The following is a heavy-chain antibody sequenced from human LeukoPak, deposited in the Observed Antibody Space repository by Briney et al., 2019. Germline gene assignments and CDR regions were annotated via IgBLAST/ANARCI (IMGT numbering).Heavy chain of an antibody. V-gene: IGHV3-23*01. J-gene: IGHJ6*03. D-gene: IGHD4-23*01. CDR3: AKRARGGNSNYYYYMDV. CDR1: GFIFSNYA. CDR2: FSGSGGST. Sequence: PGGSLRLSCAASGFIFSNYAMSWVRQAPGKGLQWVSAFSGSGGSTYYADSVKGRFTISRDNSKNTLCLQMNSLRAEDTAVYYCAKRARGGNSNYYYYMDVWGKGTTVTISS.